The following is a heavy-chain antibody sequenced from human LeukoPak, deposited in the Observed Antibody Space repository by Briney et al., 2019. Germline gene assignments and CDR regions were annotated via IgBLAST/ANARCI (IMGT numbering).Heavy chain of an antibody. V-gene: IGHV3-23*01. Sequence: GGSLRLSCAVSGFTFSTYAMSWLCQAPGKGLEWVSVISNSGGSTYYADSVRGRFTISRDNSKNTLYLQMNSLRAEDTAVYYCAKRGAASSGWYSLQYWGQGTLVTVSS. CDR1: GFTFSTYA. D-gene: IGHD6-19*01. CDR2: ISNSGGST. J-gene: IGHJ4*02. CDR3: AKRGAASSGWYSLQY.